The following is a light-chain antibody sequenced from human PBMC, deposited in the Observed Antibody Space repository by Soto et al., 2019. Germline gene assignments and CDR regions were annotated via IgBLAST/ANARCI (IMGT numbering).Light chain of an antibody. J-gene: IGKJ4*01. CDR1: QDIGNF. V-gene: IGKV1-27*01. CDR2: AAS. Sequence: DIQMTQSPSSLSAFVGDRVTITCRASQDIGNFLAWYQQKPGKVPKLLIYAASTLQSGVPSRFSGSGSGTGFTLTISSLQPEDVATYYCQKCKVAPFTFGGGTKVDIK. CDR3: QKCKVAPFT.